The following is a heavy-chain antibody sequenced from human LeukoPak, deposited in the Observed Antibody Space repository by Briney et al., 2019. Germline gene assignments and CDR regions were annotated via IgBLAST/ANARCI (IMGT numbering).Heavy chain of an antibody. Sequence: GGSLRLSCAASGFTVSSNYMSWVRQAPGKGLEWVSVIYSGGGTYYADSVKGRFTISRDNSKNTLYLQMNSLRAEDTAVYYCARNTYYDFWSGYSSADVWGKGTTVTVSS. D-gene: IGHD3-3*01. CDR1: GFTVSSNY. J-gene: IGHJ6*04. V-gene: IGHV3-66*02. CDR2: IYSGGGT. CDR3: ARNTYYDFWSGYSSADV.